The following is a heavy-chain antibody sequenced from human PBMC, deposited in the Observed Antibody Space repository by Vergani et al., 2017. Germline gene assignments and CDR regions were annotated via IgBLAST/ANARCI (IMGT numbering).Heavy chain of an antibody. J-gene: IGHJ5*02. V-gene: IGHV4-59*01. CDR1: GGSMSGYY. Sequence: QVRLQESGPGLVKPSETLSLTCSVSGGSMSGYYWSWIRQPPGKELEWIGYMYHSGSTNYNPSLETRVTISGDTSKNQFSLKLNSVIAADTAVYYCGRVADFYGLGSRLLDLWVQGSLVTVSS. CDR3: GRVADFYGLGSRLLDL. CDR2: MYHSGST. D-gene: IGHD3-10*01.